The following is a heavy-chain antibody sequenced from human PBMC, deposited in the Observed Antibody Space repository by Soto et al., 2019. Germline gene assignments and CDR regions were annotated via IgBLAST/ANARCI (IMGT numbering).Heavy chain of an antibody. J-gene: IGHJ6*02. CDR2: IIPIFGTA. Sequence: QVQLVQSGAEVKKPGSSVKVSCKASGGTFSSYAISWVRQAPGQGLEWMGGIIPIFGTANYAQKFQGRVTITADESTSTAYMELSSLRSEDTAVYSCAGSGYDISQDGYYYYGMDVWGQGTTVTVSS. D-gene: IGHD3-3*01. V-gene: IGHV1-69*01. CDR1: GGTFSSYA. CDR3: AGSGYDISQDGYYYYGMDV.